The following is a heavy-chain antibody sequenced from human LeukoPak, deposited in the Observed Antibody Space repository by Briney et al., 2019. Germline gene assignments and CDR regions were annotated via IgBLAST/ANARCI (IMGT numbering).Heavy chain of an antibody. Sequence: GGSLRLSCAASGFTFSSYSMNWVRQAPGKGLEWVSSISSGSSYIYYADSVKGRFTISRDNAKNSLYLQMNSLRAEDTAVYYCARDVIAYYYDSSGYPSFEYWGQGTLVTVSS. J-gene: IGHJ4*02. CDR3: ARDVIAYYYDSSGYPSFEY. D-gene: IGHD3-22*01. V-gene: IGHV3-21*01. CDR1: GFTFSSYS. CDR2: ISSGSSYI.